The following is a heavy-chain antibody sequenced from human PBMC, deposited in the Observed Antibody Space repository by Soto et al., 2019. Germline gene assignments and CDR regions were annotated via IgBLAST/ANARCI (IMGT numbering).Heavy chain of an antibody. CDR3: AKATATGGGAFDI. Sequence: GSLRLSCAASGFICSSYDMSWVRQAPGKGLEWVSTILVSDSTHYEDSVRGRFTISRDRSKNTVYLQMNSLTAGDTAVYYCAKATATGGGAFDICGQGTRVTVSS. D-gene: IGHD2-8*02. V-gene: IGHV3-23*01. CDR1: GFICSSYD. J-gene: IGHJ3*02. CDR2: ILVSDST.